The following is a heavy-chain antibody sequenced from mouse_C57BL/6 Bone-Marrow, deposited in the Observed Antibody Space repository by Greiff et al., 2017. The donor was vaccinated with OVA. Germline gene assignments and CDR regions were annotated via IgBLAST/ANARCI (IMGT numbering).Heavy chain of an antibody. CDR3: ARFRAAQAKAWFAY. D-gene: IGHD3-2*02. Sequence: VQLQQSGAELARPGASVKLSCKASGYTFTSYGISWVKQRTGQGLDWIGEIYPRSGNTYYNEKFKGKATLTADKSSSTAYMELRSLTSEDSAVYFCARFRAAQAKAWFAYWGQGTLVTVSA. V-gene: IGHV1-81*01. CDR2: IYPRSGNT. J-gene: IGHJ3*01. CDR1: GYTFTSYG.